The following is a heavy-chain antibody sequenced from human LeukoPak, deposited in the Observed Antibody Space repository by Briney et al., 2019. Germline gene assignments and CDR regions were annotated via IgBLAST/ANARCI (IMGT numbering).Heavy chain of an antibody. CDR2: ISSSGSTI. CDR3: ARALSYFYYYGMDV. Sequence: GGSLRLSCAASGFTFSSYSMNWVRQAPGKGLEWVSYISSSGSTIYYADSVKGRFTISRDNAKNSLYLQMNSLRAEDTALYHCARALSYFYYYGMDVWGQGITVTVSS. J-gene: IGHJ6*02. V-gene: IGHV3-48*04. CDR1: GFTFSSYS.